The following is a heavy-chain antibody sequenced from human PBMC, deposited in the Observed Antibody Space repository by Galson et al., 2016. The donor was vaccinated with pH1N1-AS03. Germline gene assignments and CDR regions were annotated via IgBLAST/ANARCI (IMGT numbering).Heavy chain of an antibody. J-gene: IGHJ5*02. Sequence: SLRLSCAASGFTFSGYAMNWVRQAPGKGLEWVSGVSTNGRRTFHADSVKGRFTISRDNSKNTLYLQMNSLRDEDAAVYYCAKGGIYNREGLGGSWGQGTLVAVSS. CDR1: GFTFSGYA. CDR3: AKGGIYNREGLGGS. CDR2: VSTNGRRT. V-gene: IGHV3-23*01. D-gene: IGHD2/OR15-2a*01.